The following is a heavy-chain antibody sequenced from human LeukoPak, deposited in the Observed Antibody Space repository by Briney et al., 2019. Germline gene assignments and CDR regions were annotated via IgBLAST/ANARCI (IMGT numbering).Heavy chain of an antibody. CDR3: ARGTSTNKNWFDP. D-gene: IGHD1/OR15-1a*01. Sequence: SETLSLTSAVYGGSFSGYYWSWIRQPPGKGLEWIGEINHSGSTNYNPSLKSRVTISVDTSKNQFSLKLSSVTAADTAVYYCARGTSTNKNWFDPWGQGTLVTVSS. CDR1: GGSFSGYY. CDR2: INHSGST. V-gene: IGHV4-34*01. J-gene: IGHJ5*02.